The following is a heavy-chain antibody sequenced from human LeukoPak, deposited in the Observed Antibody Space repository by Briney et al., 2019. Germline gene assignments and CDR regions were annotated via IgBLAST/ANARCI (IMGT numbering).Heavy chain of an antibody. J-gene: IGHJ6*02. CDR3: TKLSPISKEGYYGMEV. CDR2: CPGDSNT. Sequence: CPGDSNTKYSPSFRGQVTISADKSITTAYLQWSSLKASDTAMYYCTKLSPISKEGYYGMEVWGQGTTVTVSS. D-gene: IGHD5/OR15-5a*01. V-gene: IGHV5-51*01.